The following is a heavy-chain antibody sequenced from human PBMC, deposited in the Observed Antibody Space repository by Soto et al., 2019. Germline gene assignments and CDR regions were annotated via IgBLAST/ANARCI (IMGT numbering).Heavy chain of an antibody. CDR1: GFTFSSYA. V-gene: IGHV3-23*01. CDR3: AKCGQLLYYYYYYMDV. Sequence: GGSLRLSCAASGFTFSSYAMSWVRQAPGKGLEWVSAISGSGGSTYYADSVKGRFTISRDNSKNTLYLQMNSLRAEDTAVYYCAKCGQLLYYYYYYMDVWGEGTTVTVSS. D-gene: IGHD2-2*01. J-gene: IGHJ6*03. CDR2: ISGSGGST.